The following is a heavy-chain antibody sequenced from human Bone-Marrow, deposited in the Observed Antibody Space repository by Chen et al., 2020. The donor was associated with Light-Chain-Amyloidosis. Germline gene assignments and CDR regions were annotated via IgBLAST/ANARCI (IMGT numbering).Heavy chain of an antibody. V-gene: IGHV1-69*01. CDR3: ARGAYCSGGSCYSYYYYGMDV. Sequence: QVQLVQSGAEVKKPGSSVKVSCKASGGTFSSYAISWVRQAPGQGLEWMGGIIPIFGTANYAQKFQGRVTITADESTSTAYMELSSLRSEDTAVYYCARGAYCSGGSCYSYYYYGMDVWGQGTTVTFSS. D-gene: IGHD2-15*01. CDR2: IIPIFGTA. J-gene: IGHJ6*02. CDR1: GGTFSSYA.